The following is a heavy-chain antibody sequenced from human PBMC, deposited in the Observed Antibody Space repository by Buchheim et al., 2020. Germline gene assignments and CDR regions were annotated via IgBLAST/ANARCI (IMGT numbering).Heavy chain of an antibody. CDR1: GFTFNNYW. V-gene: IGHV3-7*03. CDR3: ARIDAGGVYYYYGMDV. CDR2: IKQDGSEE. Sequence: EVQLLESGGGLVRPGGSLRLSCAASGFTFNNYWMNWVRQAPGKGLEWVANIKQDGSEENYVDSVKGRFTISRDNAQNSLYLQMNSLRAEDTAVYYCARIDAGGVYYYYGMDVWGQGTT. D-gene: IGHD3-16*01. J-gene: IGHJ6*02.